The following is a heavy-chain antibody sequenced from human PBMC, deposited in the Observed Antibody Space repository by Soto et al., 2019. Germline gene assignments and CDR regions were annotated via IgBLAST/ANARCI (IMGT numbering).Heavy chain of an antibody. Sequence: ASVKVSCKIFGDTFTNFGLSWVRQAPGQGLEWMGWIATYNSNRNYAQKFQGRLTLTTDTSTSTAYMELKSLVYDDTAVYYCARVLRGVVNWFDPWGQGTLVTVSS. CDR1: GDTFTNFG. D-gene: IGHD3-10*01. V-gene: IGHV1-18*01. CDR3: ARVLRGVVNWFDP. J-gene: IGHJ5*02. CDR2: IATYNSNR.